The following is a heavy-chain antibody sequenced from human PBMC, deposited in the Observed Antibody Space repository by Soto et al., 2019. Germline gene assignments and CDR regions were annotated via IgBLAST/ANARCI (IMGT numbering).Heavy chain of an antibody. CDR1: GFTFSSYA. Sequence: EVQLLESGGGLVQPGGSLRLSCAASGFTFSSYAMSWVRQAPGKGLEWVSAMSGSGGSTYYADSVKGRFTISRDNSKNPLYLQMNSLRAEDTAVYYCAKGRLRGQTGGGFDYWGQGTLVTVSS. J-gene: IGHJ4*02. CDR2: MSGSGGST. D-gene: IGHD1-26*01. V-gene: IGHV3-23*01. CDR3: AKGRLRGQTGGGFDY.